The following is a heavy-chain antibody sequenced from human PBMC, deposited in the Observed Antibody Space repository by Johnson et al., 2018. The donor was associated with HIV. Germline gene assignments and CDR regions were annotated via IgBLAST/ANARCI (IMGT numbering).Heavy chain of an antibody. Sequence: VQLVESGGGLVQPGGSLRLSCAASGFTVSSNYMSWVRQAPGKGLEWVSVIYSGGSTYYADSVKGRFTISRDNAKNSLYLQMNSLRPEDTAVYYCSRERWSAYYGAFDIWGHGTLVTVSS. D-gene: IGHD3-3*01. V-gene: IGHV3-66*01. CDR1: GFTVSSNY. CDR3: SRERWSAYYGAFDI. CDR2: IYSGGST. J-gene: IGHJ3*02.